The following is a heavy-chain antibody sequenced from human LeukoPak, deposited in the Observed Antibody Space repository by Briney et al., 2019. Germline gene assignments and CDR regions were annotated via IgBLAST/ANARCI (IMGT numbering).Heavy chain of an antibody. CDR1: GFTFSSND. V-gene: IGHV3-23*01. Sequence: PGGSLRLSCAASGFTFSSNDMSWVRQAPGKGLEWVSDISGSGGGTYAGSVKGRFTISRDNSKNTLYLQMNSLTAEDTAVYYCAKGSTHHDVWSGYYMDYWGQGTLVTVSS. J-gene: IGHJ4*02. D-gene: IGHD3-3*01. CDR3: AKGSTHHDVWSGYYMDY. CDR2: ISGSGGGT.